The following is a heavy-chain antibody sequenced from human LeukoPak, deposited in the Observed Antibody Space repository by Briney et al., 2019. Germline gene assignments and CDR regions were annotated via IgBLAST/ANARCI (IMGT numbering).Heavy chain of an antibody. CDR3: AKALRGNCTNGVCPDY. CDR2: ISGSGGST. D-gene: IGHD2-8*01. Sequence: GGSLRLSCAASGFTFSSYAMSWVRQAPGKGLEWVSAISGSGGSTYYADSVKGRFTISRDNSNNTLYLQMNSLRAEDTAVYYCAKALRGNCTNGVCPDYWGQGTLVTVSS. CDR1: GFTFSSYA. V-gene: IGHV3-23*01. J-gene: IGHJ4*02.